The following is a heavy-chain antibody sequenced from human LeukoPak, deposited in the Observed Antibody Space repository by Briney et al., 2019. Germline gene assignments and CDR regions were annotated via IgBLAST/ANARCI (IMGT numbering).Heavy chain of an antibody. CDR3: AREAYGLYDAFDI. CDR1: SGSISSYC. D-gene: IGHD3-10*01. V-gene: IGHV4-59*01. J-gene: IGHJ3*02. CDR2: IYYSGST. Sequence: PSETLSLTCTVSSGSISSYCWSWIRQPPGKGLEWIEYIYYSGSTNYNPSLKSRVTISVDTSKSQFSLKLSSVTAADTAVYYCAREAYGLYDAFDIWGQGTMVTVSS.